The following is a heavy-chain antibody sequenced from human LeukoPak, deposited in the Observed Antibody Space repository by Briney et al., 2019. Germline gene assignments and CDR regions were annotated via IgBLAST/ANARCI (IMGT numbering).Heavy chain of an antibody. V-gene: IGHV3-74*01. CDR1: GFTFSSYW. CDR2: INSDGSST. CDR3: AREGSYGSTTFDY. Sequence: PGGSLRLSCAASGFTFSSYWMHWVRQARGKGLVWVSRINSDGSSTSYADSVKGRFTISRDNAKNTLYLQMNSLRAEDTAVYYCAREGSYGSTTFDYWGQGTLVTVSS. D-gene: IGHD5-18*01. J-gene: IGHJ4*02.